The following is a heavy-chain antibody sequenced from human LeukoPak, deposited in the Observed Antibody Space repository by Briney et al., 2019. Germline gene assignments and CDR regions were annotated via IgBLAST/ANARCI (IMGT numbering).Heavy chain of an antibody. CDR3: VGRGELYSSRRFDY. CDR2: ISGSGGST. V-gene: IGHV3-23*01. D-gene: IGHD6-13*01. J-gene: IGHJ4*02. CDR1: EFTLRNYV. Sequence: GGSLRLSCAASEFTLRNYVMTWVRQAPGKGLEWVSTISGSGGSTYYADSVKGRFTISRDNSKNTLYLQMNSLRAEDTAVYYCVGRGELYSSRRFDYWGRGTLVTVSS.